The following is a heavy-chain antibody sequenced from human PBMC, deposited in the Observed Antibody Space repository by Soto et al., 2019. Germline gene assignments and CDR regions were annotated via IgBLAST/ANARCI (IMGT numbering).Heavy chain of an antibody. V-gene: IGHV1-69*12. D-gene: IGHD6-13*01. CDR2: IIPIFGTA. J-gene: IGHJ6*02. CDR1: GGTFSSYA. CDR3: ARDRVAAAGHYYYYGMDV. Sequence: QVQLVQSGAEVKKPGSSVKVSCKASGGTFSSYAISWVRQAPGQGLEWMVGIIPIFGTANYAQKFQGRVTITADESTSTAYMELSSLRSEDTAVYYCARDRVAAAGHYYYYGMDVWGQGTTVTVSS.